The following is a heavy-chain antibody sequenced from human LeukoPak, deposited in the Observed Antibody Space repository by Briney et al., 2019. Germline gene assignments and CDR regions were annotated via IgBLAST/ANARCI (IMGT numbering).Heavy chain of an antibody. CDR1: GASINNNF. V-gene: IGHV4-59*08. D-gene: IGHD3-22*01. Sequence: PPETLSLTCTVSGASINNNFWTWIRQPPGKGLEWIGYIYSSGSANYNPSLKSRVIISGDTSKNQISLNLTSVTAADTAVYFCARHRDYYDTWGHGTMVTVSS. CDR3: ARHRDYYDT. J-gene: IGHJ4*03. CDR2: IYSSGSA.